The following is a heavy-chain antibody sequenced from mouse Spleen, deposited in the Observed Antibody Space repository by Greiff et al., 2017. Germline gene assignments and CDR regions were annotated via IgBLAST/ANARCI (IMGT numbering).Heavy chain of an antibody. V-gene: IGHV1-55*01. Sequence: VQLQQPGAELVKPGASVKMSCKASGDTFTSYWITWVKQRPGQGLEWIGDIYPGSGSTNYNETFKSKATLTVDTSSSTASMRLSSLPSEDTAVYYCARLALHYYAMDYWGQGTSVTVSS. D-gene: IGHD2-10*01. CDR3: ARLALHYYAMDY. CDR2: IYPGSGST. CDR1: GDTFTSYW. J-gene: IGHJ4*01.